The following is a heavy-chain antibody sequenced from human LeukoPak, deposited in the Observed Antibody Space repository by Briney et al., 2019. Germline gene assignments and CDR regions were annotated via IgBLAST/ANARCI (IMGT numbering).Heavy chain of an antibody. CDR3: AKGEDHGSGTVHFAS. V-gene: IGHV4-4*02. CDR1: GGSISSSNW. D-gene: IGHD3-10*01. Sequence: SETLSLTCAVSGGSISSSNWWSWVRQPPGKGLEWIGEIYHGGSTNYNPSLKSRVAMSVDRSRNQFSLQLSSVTAADTAVYYCAKGEDHGSGTVHFASCGQGTLVTVSS. J-gene: IGHJ4*02. CDR2: IYHGGST.